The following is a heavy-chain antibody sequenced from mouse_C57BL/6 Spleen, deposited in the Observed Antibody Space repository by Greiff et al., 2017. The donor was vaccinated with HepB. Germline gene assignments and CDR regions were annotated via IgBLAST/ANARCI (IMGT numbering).Heavy chain of an antibody. V-gene: IGHV1-80*01. CDR1: GYAFSSYW. D-gene: IGHD1-1*01. J-gene: IGHJ4*01. Sequence: VMLVESGAELVKPGASVKISCKASGYAFSSYWMNWVKQRPGKGLEWIGQIYPGDGDTNYNGKFKGKATLTADKSSSTAYMQLSSLTSEDSAVYFCARGGITTVVAPYAMDYWGQGTSVTVSS. CDR2: IYPGDGDT. CDR3: ARGGITTVVAPYAMDY.